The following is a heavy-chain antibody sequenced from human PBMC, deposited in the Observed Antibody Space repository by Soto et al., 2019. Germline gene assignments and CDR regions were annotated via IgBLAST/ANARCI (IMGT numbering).Heavy chain of an antibody. CDR3: ARGGTLIDY. CDR2: ISAYNGNT. CDR1: GYTFTNFG. V-gene: IGHV1-18*01. Sequence: QVQLVQSGAEVKKPGASVKVSCKASGYTFTNFGISWVRQAPGQGLGWVGWISAYNGNTNYAQNFQGRVTMTTDTSTSTAYMELRSMRPDDTAVDYGARGGTLIDYGGQGTLVTVSS. J-gene: IGHJ4*02. D-gene: IGHD3-16*01.